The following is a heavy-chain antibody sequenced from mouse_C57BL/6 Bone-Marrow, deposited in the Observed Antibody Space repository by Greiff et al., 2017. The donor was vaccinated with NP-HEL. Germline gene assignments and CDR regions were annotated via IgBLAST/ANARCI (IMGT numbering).Heavy chain of an antibody. CDR2: INPGSGGT. CDR1: GYAFTNYL. J-gene: IGHJ3*01. D-gene: IGHD2-4*01. V-gene: IGHV1-54*01. Sequence: VQLQQSGAELVRPGTSVKVSCKASGYAFTNYLIEWVKQRPGQGLEWIGVINPGSGGTNYNEKFKGKATLTADKSSSTAYIQLSSLTSEDSAGYLRARGGIYNDYASLAYWGKGTLVTV. CDR3: ARGGIYNDYASLAY.